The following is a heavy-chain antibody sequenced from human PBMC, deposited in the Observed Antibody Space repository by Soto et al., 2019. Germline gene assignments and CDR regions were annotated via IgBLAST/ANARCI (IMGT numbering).Heavy chain of an antibody. CDR1: GFSFSSCA. V-gene: IGHV3-23*01. Sequence: EVQLLESGGGLVQPGGSLRLSCAASGFSFSSCAMSWVRQGAGKGLEWVSAISGSGGSTYYADSVRGRFTISSDNSKSTLYRQLNRLRAEDTAVYYWSTPRSPLGGYKVYWGQGTLVTVSA. D-gene: IGHD5-12*01. J-gene: IGHJ4*02. CDR3: STPRSPLGGYKVY. CDR2: ISGSGGST.